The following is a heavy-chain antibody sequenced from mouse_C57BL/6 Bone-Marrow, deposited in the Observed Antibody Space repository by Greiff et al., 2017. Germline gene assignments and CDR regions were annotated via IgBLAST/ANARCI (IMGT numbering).Heavy chain of an antibody. CDR1: GFTFSSYA. CDR2: ISDGGSYT. CDR3: ARGDDYDDGPYYAMDY. D-gene: IGHD2-4*01. Sequence: EVQLQESGGGLVKPGGSLKLSCAASGFTFSSYAMSWVRQTPEKRLEWVATISDGGSYTYYPDNVKGRFTISRDNAQNNLYLQMSHLKSEDTAMYDCARGDDYDDGPYYAMDYWGQGTSVTVSS. J-gene: IGHJ4*01. V-gene: IGHV5-4*01.